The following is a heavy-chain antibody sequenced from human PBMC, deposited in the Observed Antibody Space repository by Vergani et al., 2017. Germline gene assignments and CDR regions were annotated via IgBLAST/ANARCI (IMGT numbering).Heavy chain of an antibody. CDR2: INPSGGHT. CDR1: GYTFSNYY. CDR3: AREDYGILTGYRY. Sequence: QVPVVQSGAEVKKSGASVKVSCKTSGYTFSNYYMHWVRQAPGQGLEWMGIINPSGGHTNYAQKFQGIVTMTRDTSTSTVYMELSSLRSEDTAIYYCAREDYGILTGYRYWGQGTLVTVSA. V-gene: IGHV1-46*03. D-gene: IGHD3-9*01. J-gene: IGHJ4*02.